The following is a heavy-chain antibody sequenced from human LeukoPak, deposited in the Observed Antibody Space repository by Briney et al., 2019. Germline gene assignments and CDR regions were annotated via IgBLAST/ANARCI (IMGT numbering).Heavy chain of an antibody. Sequence: EWVAVISYDGSNKYYADSVKGRFTISRDNSKNTLYLQMNSLRAEDTAVYYCAREDYGLDYWGQGTLVTVSS. J-gene: IGHJ4*02. V-gene: IGHV3-30-3*01. D-gene: IGHD4-17*01. CDR2: ISYDGSNK. CDR3: AREDYGLDY.